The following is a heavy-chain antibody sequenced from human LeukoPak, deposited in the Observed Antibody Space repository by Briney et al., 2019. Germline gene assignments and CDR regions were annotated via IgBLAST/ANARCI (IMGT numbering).Heavy chain of an antibody. Sequence: GRSLRLSCAASGFTFSSYAMHWVRQAPGKGLEWVAVISYDGSNKYYADSAKGRFTISRDNSKNTLYLQMNSLRAEDTAVYYCAREQTANAFDIWGQGTMVTVSS. CDR3: AREQTANAFDI. D-gene: IGHD5-18*01. CDR1: GFTFSSYA. CDR2: ISYDGSNK. J-gene: IGHJ3*02. V-gene: IGHV3-30-3*01.